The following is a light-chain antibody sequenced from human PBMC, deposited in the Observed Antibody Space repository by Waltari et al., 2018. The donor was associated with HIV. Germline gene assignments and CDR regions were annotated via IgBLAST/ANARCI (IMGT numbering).Light chain of an antibody. CDR1: SSNIGNDA. CDR2: SNN. CDR3: GTWDDSLNGWEV. J-gene: IGLJ2*01. V-gene: IGLV1-44*01. Sequence: QSVLTQPPSASGTPGQTVTISCSGSSSNIGNDAVNWYQQLPGTAPKPLIYSNNQRPSGVPDRCSGSKSGTSASLAISGLQSEDQADYYCGTWDDSLNGWEVFGGGTKLTVL.